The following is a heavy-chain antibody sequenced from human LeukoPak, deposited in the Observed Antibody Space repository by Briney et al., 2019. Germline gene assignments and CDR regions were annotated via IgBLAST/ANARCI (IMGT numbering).Heavy chain of an antibody. CDR3: AKVWKQWLVPDAFDI. CDR2: INSDGSWT. D-gene: IGHD6-19*01. V-gene: IGHV3-74*01. J-gene: IGHJ3*02. Sequence: PGGSLSLSCAASGNYWMHWVRQAPGKGLVWVSHINSDGSWTSYADSVKGRFTISRDNSKNTLYLQMNSLRAEDTAVYYCAKVWKQWLVPDAFDIWAKGQWSPSLQ. CDR1: GNYW.